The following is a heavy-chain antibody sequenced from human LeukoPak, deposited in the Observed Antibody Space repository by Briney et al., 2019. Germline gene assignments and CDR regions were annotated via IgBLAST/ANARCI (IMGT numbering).Heavy chain of an antibody. CDR3: AKNEVWWLPDS. V-gene: IGHV3-23*01. CDR2: ISGSGGST. D-gene: IGHD5-12*01. CDR1: GFTFSSYG. Sequence: GGTLRLSCAASGFTFSSYGMSWVRQAPGKGLEWVSAISGSGGSTYYADSVKGRFTISRDNSKNTLYLQMNSLRADDTALYYCAKNEVWWLPDSWGQGTLVTVSS. J-gene: IGHJ4*02.